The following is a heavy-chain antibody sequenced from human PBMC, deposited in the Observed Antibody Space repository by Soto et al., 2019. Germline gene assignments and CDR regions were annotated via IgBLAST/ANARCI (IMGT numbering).Heavy chain of an antibody. CDR2: IYYSGST. D-gene: IGHD3-10*01. Sequence: SETLSLTCTVSGGSISSYYWSWIRQPPGKGLEWIGNIYYSGSTNYNPSLKSRVTISVDTSKNQFSLKLSSVTAADTAVYYCARDWAREVRGVITSYYYYGMDVWGQGTTVTISS. V-gene: IGHV4-59*01. CDR3: ARDWAREVRGVITSYYYYGMDV. CDR1: GGSISSYY. J-gene: IGHJ6*02.